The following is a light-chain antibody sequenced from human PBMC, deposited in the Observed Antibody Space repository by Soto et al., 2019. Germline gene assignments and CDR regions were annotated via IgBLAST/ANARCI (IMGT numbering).Light chain of an antibody. CDR1: QSLLHITGETF. V-gene: IGKV2-29*01. Sequence: DVVMTQTPLSLSVAPGQPASISCKSSQSLLHITGETFLFWYLQKPGQSPQLLIYEVSTRVSGVPDRFSGSGSGTDFNLTISSLEAEDVAFYWCQQYFDVPFTFGGGTKV. CDR3: QQYFDVPFT. CDR2: EVS. J-gene: IGKJ4*01.